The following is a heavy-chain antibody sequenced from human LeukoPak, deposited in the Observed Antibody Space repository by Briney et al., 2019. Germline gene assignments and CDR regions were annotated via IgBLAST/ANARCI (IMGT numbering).Heavy chain of an antibody. J-gene: IGHJ4*02. CDR2: ISYDGSNK. V-gene: IGHV3-30*04. CDR3: ARERGYVVDY. D-gene: IGHD5-12*01. Sequence: GGSLRLSCAASGFTFSSYAMHWVRQAPGKGLEWVAVISYDGSNKYYADSVKGRFTISRDNSKNTLYLQMNSLRAEDTAVYYCARERGYVVDYWGQGTLVTVSS. CDR1: GFTFSSYA.